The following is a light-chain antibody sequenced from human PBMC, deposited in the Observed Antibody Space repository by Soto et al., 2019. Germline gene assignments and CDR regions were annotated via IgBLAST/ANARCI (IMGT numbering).Light chain of an antibody. CDR1: QGIRND. CDR3: LQHNSYIFT. V-gene: IGKV1-17*02. Sequence: DIQMTQSPSSLSASVGDRVTITCRASQGIRNDLDWYQQKPGKAPKCLIYAASSLQSGVLSRFSGSGSGTEFTLTISNLQPEDFATYYCLQHNSYIFTFGPGTKVDIK. J-gene: IGKJ3*01. CDR2: AAS.